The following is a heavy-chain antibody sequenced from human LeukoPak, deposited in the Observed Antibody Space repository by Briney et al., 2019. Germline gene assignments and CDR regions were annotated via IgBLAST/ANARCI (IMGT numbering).Heavy chain of an antibody. CDR3: ARDRYCSGGSCYSGSRRSWFDP. J-gene: IGHJ5*02. Sequence: SSETLSLTCAVYGVSFSGYYWSWIRQPPGKGLEWIGEINHSGSTNYNPSLKSRVTISVDTSKNQFSLKLSSVTAADTAVYYCARDRYCSGGSCYSGSRRSWFDPWGQGTLVTVSS. V-gene: IGHV4-34*01. CDR1: GVSFSGYY. D-gene: IGHD2-15*01. CDR2: INHSGST.